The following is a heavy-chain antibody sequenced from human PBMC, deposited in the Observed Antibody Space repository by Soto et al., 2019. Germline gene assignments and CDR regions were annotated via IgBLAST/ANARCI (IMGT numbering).Heavy chain of an antibody. J-gene: IGHJ6*02. CDR2: TYFVSKWYN. CDR1: GDSLSSISSA. D-gene: IGHD3-3*01. Sequence: SETLSLTCAISGDSLSSISSAWDWIRQSPSRGLEWLGRTYFVSKWYNDYAVSVRSRMTINPDTSKNQFSLQLNSVTPEDTAVYFCARGLTSARDLGWDYFYYYGMYVWDQRTSVTVSS. V-gene: IGHV6-1*01. CDR3: ARGLTSARDLGWDYFYYYGMYV.